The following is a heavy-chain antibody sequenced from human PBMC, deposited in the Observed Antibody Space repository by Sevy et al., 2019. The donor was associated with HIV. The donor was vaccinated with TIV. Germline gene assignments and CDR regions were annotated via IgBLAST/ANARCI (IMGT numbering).Heavy chain of an antibody. CDR2: IKQDGSEK. Sequence: GGSLRLSCAASGFTFSSYWMSWVRQAPGKGLEWLANIKQDGSEKYYVDSVKGRFTISRDNAKNSLYLQMNSLRAEDTAVYYCGRATRETTLYYYYYYYMDVWGKGTTVTVSS. CDR1: GFTFSSYW. J-gene: IGHJ6*03. D-gene: IGHD4-17*01. CDR3: GRATRETTLYYYYYYYMDV. V-gene: IGHV3-7*03.